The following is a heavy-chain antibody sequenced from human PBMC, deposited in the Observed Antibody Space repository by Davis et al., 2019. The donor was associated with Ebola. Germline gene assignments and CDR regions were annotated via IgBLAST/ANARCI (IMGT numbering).Heavy chain of an antibody. Sequence: KVSCKGSGYSLTSYWIGWLRQMPGKGLEWMGIIYPGDSDTRYSPSFQGQVTISADKSISTAYLQWSSLKASDTAMYYCARSMYSSSWYPRGFDPWGQGTLVTVSS. CDR3: ARSMYSSSWYPRGFDP. D-gene: IGHD6-13*01. CDR1: GYSLTSYW. J-gene: IGHJ5*02. V-gene: IGHV5-51*01. CDR2: IYPGDSDT.